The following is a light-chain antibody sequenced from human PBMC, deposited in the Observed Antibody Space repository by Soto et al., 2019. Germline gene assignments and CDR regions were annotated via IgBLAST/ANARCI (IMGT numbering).Light chain of an antibody. J-gene: IGLJ1*01. CDR2: EVS. CDR1: SSDVGSYNL. V-gene: IGLV2-23*02. CDR3: AAWDDSLNGQV. Sequence: QSVLTQPASVSGSPGQSITISCTGTSSDVGSYNLVSWYQQHPGKAPKLMIYEVSKRPSGVSNRFSGSKSGNTASLTISGLQAEAEADYYCAAWDDSLNGQVFGTGTKLTVL.